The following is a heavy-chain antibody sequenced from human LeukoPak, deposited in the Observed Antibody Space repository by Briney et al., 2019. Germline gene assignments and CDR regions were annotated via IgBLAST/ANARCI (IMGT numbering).Heavy chain of an antibody. J-gene: IGHJ4*02. CDR1: GYSFTGQY. CDR2: INLRSGAT. D-gene: IGHD3-9*01. V-gene: IGHV1-2*06. Sequence: ASVKVSCKTSGYSFTGQYMHWVRQAPGQGLEWMGRINLRSGATNYAQKFQDRVTVTRDTSITTVYTEVSRLRSDDTAVYYCRLVTTGDYWGQGTLVTVSS. CDR3: RLVTTGDY.